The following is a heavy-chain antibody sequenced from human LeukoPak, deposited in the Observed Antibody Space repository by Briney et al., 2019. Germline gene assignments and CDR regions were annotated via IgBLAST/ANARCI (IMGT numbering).Heavy chain of an antibody. CDR2: INHSGST. V-gene: IGHV4-34*01. D-gene: IGHD6-6*01. CDR3: ARRSSSTIYYYYMDV. CDR1: GRSFSGYY. J-gene: IGHJ6*03. Sequence: SETLSLTCAVYGRSFSGYYWSWIRQPPGKGLEWIGEINHSGSTNYNPSLKSRVTISVDTSKNQFSLKLSSVTAADTAVYYCARRSSSTIYYYYMDVWGKGTTVTVSS.